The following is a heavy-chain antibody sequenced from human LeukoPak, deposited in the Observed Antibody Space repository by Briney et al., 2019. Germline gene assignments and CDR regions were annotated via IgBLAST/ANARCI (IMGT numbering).Heavy chain of an antibody. CDR2: INPNSGGT. D-gene: IGHD1-26*01. V-gene: IGHV1-2*02. CDR3: ARGGSYLFDY. Sequence: GASVKVSCKASGYTFTDYYMHWVRQAPGQGREWMGWINPNSGGTKYAQKFQGRVTMTRDTSINTAYMELSRLGSDDTAVYYCARGGSYLFDYWGQGTLVTVSS. CDR1: GYTFTDYY. J-gene: IGHJ4*02.